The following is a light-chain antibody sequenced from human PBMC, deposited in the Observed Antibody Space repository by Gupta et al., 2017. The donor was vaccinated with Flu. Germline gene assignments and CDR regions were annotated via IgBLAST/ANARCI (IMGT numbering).Light chain of an antibody. Sequence: PVTPGEPASISCRSSQILLRNGYNYLNWYLQRPGQSPQVLVYLGSSRASGVPDRFNGSGSGTDFTLTIANVEAEDVGVYYCRQALQFPITFGRGTMVEIK. V-gene: IGKV2-28*01. J-gene: IGKJ4*01. CDR3: RQALQFPIT. CDR1: QILLRNGYNY. CDR2: LGS.